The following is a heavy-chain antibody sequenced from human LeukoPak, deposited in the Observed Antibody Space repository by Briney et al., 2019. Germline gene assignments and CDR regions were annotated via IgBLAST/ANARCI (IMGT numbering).Heavy chain of an antibody. CDR2: IVVGSGNT. CDR1: GFTSTSSA. Sequence: GASVKVSCKASGFTSTSSAMQWVRQARGQRLEWIGWIVVGSGNTNYAQKFQERVTITRDMSTSTAYMELSSLRSEDTAVYYCAAVDHLYYYGSGSYPPLDYWGQGTLVTASS. V-gene: IGHV1-58*02. D-gene: IGHD3-10*01. CDR3: AAVDHLYYYGSGSYPPLDY. J-gene: IGHJ4*02.